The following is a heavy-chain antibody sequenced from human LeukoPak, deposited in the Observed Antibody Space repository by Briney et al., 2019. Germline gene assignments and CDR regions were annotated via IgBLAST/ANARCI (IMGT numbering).Heavy chain of an antibody. D-gene: IGHD1-26*01. CDR3: ATQFDPYSGTYFRLFDH. V-gene: IGHV3-23*01. J-gene: IGHJ4*02. Sequence: GGSLRLSCAASGFTFSSYAMTWVRQVPGKGLEWVSAISGSGGSTYYIDSVRGRFTISRDNSKNTLYLHMNSLTTEDTAVYYCATQFDPYSGTYFRLFDHWGQGALVTVS. CDR2: ISGSGGST. CDR1: GFTFSSYA.